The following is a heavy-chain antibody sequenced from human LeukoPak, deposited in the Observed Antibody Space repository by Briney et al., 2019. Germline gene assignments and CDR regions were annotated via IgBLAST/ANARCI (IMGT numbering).Heavy chain of an antibody. CDR2: IIPIFGTA. J-gene: IGHJ6*04. CDR3: ARGPLDYDILTGPYGMDV. Sequence: SVKVSCKASGGTFSSYAISWVRQAPGQGLEWMGGIIPIFGTANYAQKFQGRVTITADESTSTAYMELSSLRSEDTAVYYCARGPLDYDILTGPYGMDVWGKGTTVTVSP. CDR1: GGTFSSYA. V-gene: IGHV1-69*13. D-gene: IGHD3-9*01.